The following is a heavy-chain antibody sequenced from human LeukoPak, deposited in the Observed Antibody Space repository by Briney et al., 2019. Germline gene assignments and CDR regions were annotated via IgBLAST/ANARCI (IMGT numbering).Heavy chain of an antibody. D-gene: IGHD2-8*01. CDR2: INPNSGGT. V-gene: IGHV1-2*02. CDR1: GYTFTGYY. J-gene: IGHJ3*02. Sequence: ASVKVSRKASGYTFTGYYMHWVRQAPGQGLEWMGWINPNSGGTNYAQKFQGRVTMTRDTSISTAYMELSRLRSDDTAVYYCARDSQTYGDAIDIWGQGTMVTVSS. CDR3: ARDSQTYGDAIDI.